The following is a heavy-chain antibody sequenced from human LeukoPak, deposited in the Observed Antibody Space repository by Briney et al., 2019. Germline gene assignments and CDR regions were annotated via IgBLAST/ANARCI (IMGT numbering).Heavy chain of an antibody. D-gene: IGHD6-6*01. Sequence: GGSLRLSCAASRFTFSSYWMNWVRQAPGKGLEWVANIKQDGSEKYYVDSVKGRFTISRDNAKNSLYLQMNSLRAEDTAVYCRARAASFSYGMDVWGQGTTVTVSS. CDR2: IKQDGSEK. J-gene: IGHJ6*02. CDR1: RFTFSSYW. V-gene: IGHV3-7*01. CDR3: ARAASFSYGMDV.